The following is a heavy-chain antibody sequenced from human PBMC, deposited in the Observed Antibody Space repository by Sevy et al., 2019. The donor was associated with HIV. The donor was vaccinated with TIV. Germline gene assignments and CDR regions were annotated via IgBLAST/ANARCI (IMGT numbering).Heavy chain of an antibody. V-gene: IGHV3-9*01. CDR1: GFTFDEYA. J-gene: IGHJ4*02. CDR3: AKAITGITRGSFDY. Sequence: GGSLRLSCAASGFTFDEYALHWVRQAPGKGLEWVSGISWNSDSVHYADSVKGRFTISRDNANNSLYLHMDRLRIADTALYYCAKAITGITRGSFDYWGQGALVTVSS. D-gene: IGHD1-7*01. CDR2: ISWNSDSV.